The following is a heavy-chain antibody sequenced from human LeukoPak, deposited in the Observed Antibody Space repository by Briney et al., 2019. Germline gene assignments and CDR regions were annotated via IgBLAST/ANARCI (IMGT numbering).Heavy chain of an antibody. V-gene: IGHV1-2*02. CDR3: ATHYEFSTLDY. CDR2: INPNSGAT. Sequence: GASVKVSCKASGYTFTGYYMHWVRQAPGQGLEWMGWINPNSGATNYAQKFQGRVTMTRDTSISTAYMELSRLRSDDTAVYYCATHYEFSTLDYWGQGTLVTVSS. D-gene: IGHD3-3*01. J-gene: IGHJ4*02. CDR1: GYTFTGYY.